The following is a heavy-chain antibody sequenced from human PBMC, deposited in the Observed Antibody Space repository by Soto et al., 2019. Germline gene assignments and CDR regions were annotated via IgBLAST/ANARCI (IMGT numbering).Heavy chain of an antibody. CDR1: GFTFSAFW. D-gene: IGHD2-21*01. J-gene: IGHJ3*02. V-gene: IGHV3-74*01. CDR2: TNKDGASS. Sequence: EVQLVESGGDFVQPGGSLRLSYEASGFTFSAFWMHWVRHVPGEGLMWISRTNKDGASSEYAASVKGRFSVSRDNAKNTMFLHMTGLRAEDTAVYYCARDDLRRNEALDIWGQGTVVTVSS. CDR3: ARDDLRRNEALDI.